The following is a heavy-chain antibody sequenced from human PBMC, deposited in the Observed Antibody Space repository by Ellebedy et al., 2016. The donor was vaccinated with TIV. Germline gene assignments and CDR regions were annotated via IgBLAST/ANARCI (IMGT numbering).Heavy chain of an antibody. V-gene: IGHV7-4-1*02. Sequence: AASVQVSCKASGYTFSSYAMNWVRQAPGQGLEWMGWINTNTGNPTYAQGFTGRFVFSLDTSVTTAYLQISSLKAEDTAVYYCARDYYGSGTYSPNAFDIWGQGTMVTVSS. J-gene: IGHJ3*02. CDR1: GYTFSSYA. D-gene: IGHD3-10*01. CDR3: ARDYYGSGTYSPNAFDI. CDR2: INTNTGNP.